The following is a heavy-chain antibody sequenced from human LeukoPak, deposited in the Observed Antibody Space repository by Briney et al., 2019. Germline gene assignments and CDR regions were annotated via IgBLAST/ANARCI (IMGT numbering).Heavy chain of an antibody. CDR2: TYYRSTWYN. D-gene: IGHD2-2*01. CDR3: ARRLTQYDCFDP. V-gene: IGHV6-1*01. J-gene: IGHJ5*02. CDR1: GDSVSSYSVT. Sequence: SQTLSLTCAISGDSVSSYSVTWNWIRQSPSRGLEWLGRTYYRSTWYNGYAVSVRGRITVNPDTSKNQFSQHLNSVTPEDTAVYYCARRLTQYDCFDPWGQGILVTVSS.